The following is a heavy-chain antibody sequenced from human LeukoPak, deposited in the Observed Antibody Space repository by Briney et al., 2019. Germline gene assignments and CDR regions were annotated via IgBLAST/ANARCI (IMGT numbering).Heavy chain of an antibody. J-gene: IGHJ4*02. Sequence: VASVKVSCKASGGTFSSYAISWVRQAPGQGLEWMGGIIPIFGTANYAQKFQGRVTITADESTSTAYMELSSLRSEDTAVYYCARDRSPRKPNFGVVRYYFDYWGQGTLVTVSS. D-gene: IGHD3-3*01. CDR3: ARDRSPRKPNFGVVRYYFDY. CDR1: GGTFSSYA. CDR2: IIPIFGTA. V-gene: IGHV1-69*13.